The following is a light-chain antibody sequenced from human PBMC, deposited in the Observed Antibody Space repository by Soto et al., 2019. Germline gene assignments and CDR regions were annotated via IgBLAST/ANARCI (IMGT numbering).Light chain of an antibody. CDR1: QSVTNS. CDR3: QQHISWPLT. Sequence: EIVLTQSPATLSLSPGERATLSCRASQSVTNSLAWYQQKPGQAPRLLVYDASNRATGIPTRFSGSASGTDFTLTISNLEPEDFAVYYCQQHISWPLTFGGGTKV. CDR2: DAS. J-gene: IGKJ4*01. V-gene: IGKV3-11*01.